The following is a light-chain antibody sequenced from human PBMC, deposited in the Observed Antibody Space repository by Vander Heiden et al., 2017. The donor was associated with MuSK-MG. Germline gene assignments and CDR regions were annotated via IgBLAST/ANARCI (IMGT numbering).Light chain of an antibody. Sequence: DFQMTQAPSSLSASVGDRVTLTCLASQSISSYLNWYQQKPGKAPKLLIYAAPSWQSGVPSRFSGSGSGTDFTLTISWLQPEDFATYYCQQSDSTPLTFGGGTKVEIK. CDR1: QSISSY. V-gene: IGKV1-39*01. J-gene: IGKJ4*01. CDR2: AAP. CDR3: QQSDSTPLT.